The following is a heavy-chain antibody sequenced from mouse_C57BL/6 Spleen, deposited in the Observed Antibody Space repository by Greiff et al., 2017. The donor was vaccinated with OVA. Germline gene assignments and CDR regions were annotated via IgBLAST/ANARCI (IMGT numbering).Heavy chain of an antibody. J-gene: IGHJ4*01. D-gene: IGHD3-2*02. Sequence: EVKLVESGGGLVQPGGSLSLSYAASGFTFTDYYMSWVRQPPGKALEWLGFIRNKANGYTTEYSASVKGRFTISRDNSQSILYLQMNALRAEDSATYYCARLDSSGHYAMDYWGQGTSVTVSS. CDR1: GFTFTDYY. V-gene: IGHV7-3*01. CDR3: ARLDSSGHYAMDY. CDR2: IRNKANGYTT.